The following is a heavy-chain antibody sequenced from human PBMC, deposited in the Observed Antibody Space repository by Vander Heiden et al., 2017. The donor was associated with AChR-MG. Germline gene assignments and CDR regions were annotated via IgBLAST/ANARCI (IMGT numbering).Heavy chain of an antibody. Sequence: QVQLQQWGAGLSKPSETLSLTCAVYGGSFSGYYGCWIRQPPGKWLEWIGEINHSGSTNYNPSLKSRVTISVDTSKNQFSLKLSSVTAADTAVYYCARVSIAARPFDYWGQGTLVTVSS. D-gene: IGHD6-6*01. J-gene: IGHJ4*02. V-gene: IGHV4-34*01. CDR1: GGSFSGYY. CDR2: INHSGST. CDR3: ARVSIAARPFDY.